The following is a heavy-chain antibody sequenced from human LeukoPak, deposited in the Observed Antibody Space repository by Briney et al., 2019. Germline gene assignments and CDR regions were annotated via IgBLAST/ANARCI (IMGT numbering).Heavy chain of an antibody. Sequence: GGSLRLSCAASGFTFDDYAMHWVRQAPGKGLEWVSGISWNSGSIGYADSVKGRFTISRDNAKNSLYLQMNSLRAEDTAVYYCARDPYSGSYGNYYYYFMDVWGKGTTVTISS. CDR3: ARDPYSGSYGNYYYYFMDV. D-gene: IGHD1-26*01. CDR1: GFTFDDYA. V-gene: IGHV3-9*01. J-gene: IGHJ6*03. CDR2: ISWNSGSI.